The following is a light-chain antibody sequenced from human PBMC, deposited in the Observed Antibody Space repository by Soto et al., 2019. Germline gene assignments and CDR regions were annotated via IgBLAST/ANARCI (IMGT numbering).Light chain of an antibody. CDR3: SSYTSSSNLDV. V-gene: IGLV2-14*01. J-gene: IGLJ1*01. CDR1: SSDVGGYSY. CDR2: DVS. Sequence: QSVLTQPASVSGSPGQSITISCTGTSSDVGGYSYVSWYQQHPGKAPKLMIYDVSNRPSGVSNRFSGSKSGNTASLTISGLQAEDEADYYCSSYTSSSNLDVFGTGTKVTVL.